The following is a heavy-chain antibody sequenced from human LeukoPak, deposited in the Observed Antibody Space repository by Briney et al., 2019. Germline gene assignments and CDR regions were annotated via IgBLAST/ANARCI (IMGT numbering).Heavy chain of an antibody. D-gene: IGHD4-23*01. CDR1: GYSFTSYW. CDR3: ASYEDYGGNGGYFDY. CDR2: IYPGDSDT. Sequence: AESLKISCKGSGYSFTSYWIGWVRQMPGKGLEWMGIIYPGDSDTRYSPSFQGQVTISADKSISTAYLQWSSLKASDTAMYYCASYEDYGGNGGYFDYWGQGTLVTVSS. V-gene: IGHV5-51*01. J-gene: IGHJ4*02.